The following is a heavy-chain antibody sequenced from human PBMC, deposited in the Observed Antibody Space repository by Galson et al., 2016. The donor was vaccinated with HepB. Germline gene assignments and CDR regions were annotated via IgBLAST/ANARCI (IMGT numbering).Heavy chain of an antibody. CDR3: VGGAGWLPDY. D-gene: IGHD6-19*01. Sequence: SLRLSCAATGFTFENYWMSWVRQAPGKGLEWVAIIKSDGTEKIYVDSVKGRFTISRDNAKNSLYLQLNSLRVEDTAMYYCVGGAGWLPDYWGQGTLVTVSS. J-gene: IGHJ4*02. CDR1: GFTFENYW. CDR2: IKSDGTEK. V-gene: IGHV3-7*03.